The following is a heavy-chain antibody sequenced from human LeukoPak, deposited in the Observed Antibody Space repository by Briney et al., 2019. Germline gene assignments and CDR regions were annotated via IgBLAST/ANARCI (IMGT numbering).Heavy chain of an antibody. V-gene: IGHV4-34*01. CDR2: INHSGST. CDR3: ARGRLYYATDY. D-gene: IGHD3-10*01. Sequence: SETLSLTCAVYSGSFSGYYWSWIRQPPGKGLEWIGEINHSGSTNYNPSLKSRVTISVDTSKNQFSLKLSSVTAADTAVYYCARGRLYYATDYWGQGTLVTVSS. CDR1: SGSFSGYY. J-gene: IGHJ4*02.